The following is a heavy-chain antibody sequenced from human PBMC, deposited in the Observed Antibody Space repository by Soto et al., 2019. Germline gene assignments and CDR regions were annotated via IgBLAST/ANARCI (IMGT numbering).Heavy chain of an antibody. CDR2: IYYSGST. D-gene: IGHD2-15*01. Sequence: PSETLSLTCTVSGGSISSGGYYWSWIRQHPGKGLEWIGYIYYSGSTYYNPSLKSRVTISVDTSKNQFSLKLSSVTAADTAVYYCARADCSGGSCYSRAVEYFQQWGQGTLVTVSS. J-gene: IGHJ1*01. CDR1: GGSISSGGYY. V-gene: IGHV4-31*03. CDR3: ARADCSGGSCYSRAVEYFQQ.